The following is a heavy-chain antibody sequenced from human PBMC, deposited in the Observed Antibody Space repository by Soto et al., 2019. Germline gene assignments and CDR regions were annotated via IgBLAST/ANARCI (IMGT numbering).Heavy chain of an antibody. V-gene: IGHV3-74*01. CDR3: ARDLDYYDSSGYYVLSHDDAFDI. J-gene: IGHJ3*02. D-gene: IGHD3-22*01. Sequence: EVQLVESGGGLVQPGGSLRLSCAASGFTFSSYWMHWVRQAPGKGLVWVSRINSDGSSTSYADSVKGRFTISRDNAKNTLYLQMNSLRAEDTAVYYCARDLDYYDSSGYYVLSHDDAFDIWGQGTMVTVSS. CDR2: INSDGSST. CDR1: GFTFSSYW.